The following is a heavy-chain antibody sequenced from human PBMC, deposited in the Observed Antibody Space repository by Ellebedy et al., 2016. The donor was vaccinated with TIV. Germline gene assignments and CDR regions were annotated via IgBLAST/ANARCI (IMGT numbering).Heavy chain of an antibody. CDR1: GFTFSSYA. D-gene: IGHD6-19*01. J-gene: IGHJ4*02. Sequence: GGSLRLSCAASGFTFSSYAMHWVRQAPGKGLEWVAVISYDGNNKYYADSVKGRFTISRDNSKNTLYLQMNSLRAEDTAVYYCASRDRYSSGWYYWGQGTLVTVSS. V-gene: IGHV3-30*03. CDR3: ASRDRYSSGWYY. CDR2: ISYDGNNK.